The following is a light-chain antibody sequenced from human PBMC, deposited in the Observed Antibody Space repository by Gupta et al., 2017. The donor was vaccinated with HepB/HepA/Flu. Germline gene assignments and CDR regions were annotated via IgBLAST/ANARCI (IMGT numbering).Light chain of an antibody. CDR3: QQYNNWPPLFT. Sequence: SPGERATLSCRASQSVSSNLAWYQQNPGQAPRLLIYGASTRATGIPARFSGSGSGTEFTLTISSLQSEDFAVYYCQQYNNWPPLFTFGPGTKVDIK. J-gene: IGKJ3*01. CDR1: QSVSSN. CDR2: GAS. V-gene: IGKV3-15*01.